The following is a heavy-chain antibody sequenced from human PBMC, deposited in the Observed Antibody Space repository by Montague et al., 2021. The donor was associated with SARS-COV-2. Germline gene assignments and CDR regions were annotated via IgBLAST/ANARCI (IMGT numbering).Heavy chain of an antibody. D-gene: IGHD6-19*01. CDR1: GFDFSTSW. J-gene: IGHJ4*02. CDR2: MKYDGSEK. V-gene: IGHV3-7*01. CDR3: ARDPNSSGGNMGSF. Sequence: SLRLSCAAPGFDFSTSWMSWVRQSAGKGLEWVAIMKYDGSEKYYVDSVKGRFTISRDNARTSVFLQMNRLRVEDTAVYFCARDPNSSGGNMGSFWGRGTLVSVSS.